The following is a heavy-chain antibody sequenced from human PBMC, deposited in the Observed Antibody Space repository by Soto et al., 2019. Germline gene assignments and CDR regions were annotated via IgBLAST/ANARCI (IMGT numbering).Heavy chain of an antibody. J-gene: IGHJ6*02. CDR3: AKGRSYYYYYGVDV. V-gene: IGHV3-30*18. CDR2: ISYDGSNK. CDR1: GLTFSSYG. Sequence: PGGSLRLSCAASGLTFSSYGMHWVRQAPGKGLEWVAVISYDGSNKNYADSVKGRFTISRDNSKNTVYLQMNSLRAEDTALYYCAKGRSYYYYYGVDVWGQGTTVTVSS.